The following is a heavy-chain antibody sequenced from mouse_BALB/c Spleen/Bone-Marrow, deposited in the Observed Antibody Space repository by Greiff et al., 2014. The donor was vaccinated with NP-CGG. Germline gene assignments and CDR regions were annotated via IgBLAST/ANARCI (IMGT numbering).Heavy chain of an antibody. Sequence: VMLVESWPGLVAPSQSLSITCTVSGFSLTGYSVNWVRQPPGKGLEWLGMIWGDGGTDYNSALKSRLSISKDNSKSQVFLKMNSLQTDDTARYYCARSDGYYEGFAYWGQGTLVTVSA. CDR1: GFSLTGYS. D-gene: IGHD2-3*01. CDR3: ARSDGYYEGFAY. CDR2: IWGDGGT. V-gene: IGHV2-6-7*01. J-gene: IGHJ3*01.